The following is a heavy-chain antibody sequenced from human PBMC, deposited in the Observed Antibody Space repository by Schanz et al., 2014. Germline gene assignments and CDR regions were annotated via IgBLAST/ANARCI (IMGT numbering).Heavy chain of an antibody. Sequence: EVQVVESGGDLVQPGGSLRLSCAVSGCTFSNYGMGWVRQAPGKGLEWVANIIHDGSEKFYVDSVKGRFTISRDNAKNSLYLQMDALRAEDTAVYYCARDLRNSRPSYYDHWGQGTLVTVSA. CDR2: IIHDGSEK. CDR1: GCTFSNYG. CDR3: ARDLRNSRPSYYDH. D-gene: IGHD6-13*01. V-gene: IGHV3-7*01. J-gene: IGHJ4*02.